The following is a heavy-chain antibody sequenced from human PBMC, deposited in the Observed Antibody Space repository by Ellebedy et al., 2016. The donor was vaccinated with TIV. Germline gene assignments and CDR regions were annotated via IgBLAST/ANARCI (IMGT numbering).Heavy chain of an antibody. V-gene: IGHV3-33*01. J-gene: IGHJ5*02. CDR2: IWHDGSNQ. D-gene: IGHD4-17*01. Sequence: GESLKISCAASGLSFKDHGMHWVRQAPGKGLEWVAVIWHDGSNQYYGDSVKGRFTISRDNSKNTLYLQMNSLRAEDTAVYYGPAWLRLLQGWFDPWGQGTLVTVSS. CDR1: GLSFKDHG. CDR3: PAWLRLLQGWFDP.